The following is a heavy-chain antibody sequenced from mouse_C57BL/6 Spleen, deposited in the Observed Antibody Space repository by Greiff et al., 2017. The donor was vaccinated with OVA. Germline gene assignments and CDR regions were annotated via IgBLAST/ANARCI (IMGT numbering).Heavy chain of an antibody. CDR1: GFTFSSYA. Sequence: EVQVVESGEGLVKPGGSLKLSCAASGFTFSSYAMSWVRQTPEKRLEWVAYISSGGGYIYYADTVKGRFTISRDNARNTLYLQMSSLKSEDTAMYYCTRDDYGFAYWGQGTLVTVSA. J-gene: IGHJ3*01. V-gene: IGHV5-9-1*02. D-gene: IGHD2-4*01. CDR3: TRDDYGFAY. CDR2: ISSGGGYI.